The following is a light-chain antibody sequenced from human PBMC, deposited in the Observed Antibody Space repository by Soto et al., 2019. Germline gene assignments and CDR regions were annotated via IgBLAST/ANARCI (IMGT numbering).Light chain of an antibody. Sequence: DIHLTQSPSSLSASVGDRLTMTCRASQGIGSSLAWYQQKPGKAPKLLIYAASTLQSGVPSRFSGGGSGTEFTLTISGLQPVDLATYFCQQLNNFPYTFGQGTKLQIK. CDR1: QGIGSS. CDR3: QQLNNFPYT. V-gene: IGKV1-9*01. J-gene: IGKJ2*01. CDR2: AAS.